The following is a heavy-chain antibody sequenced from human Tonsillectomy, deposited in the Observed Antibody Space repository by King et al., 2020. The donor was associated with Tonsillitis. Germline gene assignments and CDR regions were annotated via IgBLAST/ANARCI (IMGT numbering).Heavy chain of an antibody. CDR2: ISPNTDNT. V-gene: IGHV1-18*01. J-gene: IGHJ4*02. CDR3: AREGSGYRPAYFDY. D-gene: IGHD3-3*01. CDR1: GYTFFSYG. Sequence: QLVQSGAEVKKPGASVKVSCKASGYTFFSYGVTWVRQAPGQGLEWLGWISPNTDNTNYAQQLQGRVTMTAHTSTSTGYMELTGLGSDDTAVYYCAREGSGYRPAYFDYWGQGTLVTVSS.